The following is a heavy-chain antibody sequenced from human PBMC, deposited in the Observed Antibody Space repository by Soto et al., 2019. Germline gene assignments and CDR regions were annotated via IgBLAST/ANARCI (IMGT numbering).Heavy chain of an antibody. CDR2: IYPGDSDT. V-gene: IGHV5-51*01. CDR1: GYSFTSYW. D-gene: IGHD3-10*01. J-gene: IGHJ6*03. CDR3: AASGSYPPENYYYMDV. Sequence: PGESLKISCKGSGYSFTSYWIGWVRQMPGKGLEWMGIIYPGDSDTRYSPSFQGQVTISADKSISTAYPQWSSLKASDTAMYYCAASGSYPPENYYYMDVWGKGTTVTVSS.